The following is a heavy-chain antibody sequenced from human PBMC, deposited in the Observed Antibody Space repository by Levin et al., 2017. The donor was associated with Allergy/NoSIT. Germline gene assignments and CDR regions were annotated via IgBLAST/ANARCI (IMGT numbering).Heavy chain of an antibody. V-gene: IGHV3-21*01. D-gene: IGHD6-19*01. CDR3: ARGPGIAVAGTTD. CDR1: GFTFSSYS. J-gene: IGHJ4*02. Sequence: GGSLRLSCAASGFTFSSYSMNWVRQAPGKGLEWVSSISSSSSYIYYADSVKGRFTISRDNAKNSLYLQMNSLRAKDTAVYYCARGPGIAVAGTTDWGQGTLVTVSS. CDR2: ISSSSSYI.